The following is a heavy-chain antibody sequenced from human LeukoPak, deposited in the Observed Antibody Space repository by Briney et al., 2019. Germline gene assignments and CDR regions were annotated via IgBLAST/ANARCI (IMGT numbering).Heavy chain of an antibody. CDR1: GYTFTNYY. CDR2: INPNGGST. V-gene: IGHV1-46*01. Sequence: GASVKVSCKASGYTFTNYYIHWVRQAPGQGLEWVGLINPNGGSTGYAQRFQGRVTVTTDTSTSTVYMELNSLGSDDTAVYYCARDLFPVTESATFITFDYWGQGTLVTVSS. J-gene: IGHJ4*02. D-gene: IGHD2-15*01. CDR3: ARDLFPVTESATFITFDY.